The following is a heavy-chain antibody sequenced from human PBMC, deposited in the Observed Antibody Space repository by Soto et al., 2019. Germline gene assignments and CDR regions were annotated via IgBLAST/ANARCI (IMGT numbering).Heavy chain of an antibody. D-gene: IGHD6-19*01. CDR2: INAGNGNT. J-gene: IGHJ4*02. Sequence: ASVKVSCKASGYTFTSYAMHWVRQAPGQRLEWMGWINAGNGNTKYSQKFQGRVTITRDTSASTAYMELSSLRSEDTAVYYCARASSGWPLDYYFDYWGQGTLVTVSS. CDR1: GYTFTSYA. V-gene: IGHV1-3*01. CDR3: ARASSGWPLDYYFDY.